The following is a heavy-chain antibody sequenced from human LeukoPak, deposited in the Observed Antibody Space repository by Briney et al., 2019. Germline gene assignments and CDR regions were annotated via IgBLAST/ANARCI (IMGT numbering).Heavy chain of an antibody. J-gene: IGHJ5*02. V-gene: IGHV1-46*01. CDR3: ARPLFCAFDNCGYWLDP. CDR1: GYTFTKYL. D-gene: IGHD1-20*01. Sequence: GASAKVSCKTSGYTFTKYLIHWVRQAPGQGLEWVGTINPNGDATNYAPRLQGRLTLTQDTSTSTVYMELRGLTPGDTAVYYCARPLFCAFDNCGYWLDPWGPGTLVTVSS. CDR2: INPNGDAT.